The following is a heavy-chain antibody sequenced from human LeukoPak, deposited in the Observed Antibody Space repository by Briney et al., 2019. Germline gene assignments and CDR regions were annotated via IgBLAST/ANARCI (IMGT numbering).Heavy chain of an antibody. V-gene: IGHV4-39*07. CDR1: GGSISSSSYY. CDR2: IYYSGST. Sequence: SETLSLTCTVSGGSISSSSYYWGWIRQPPGKGLEWIGSIYYSGSTYYNPSLKSRVTISVDTSKNQFSLKLSSVTAADTAVYYCASLMEGEEEYYFDYWGQGTLVTVSS. CDR3: ASLMEGEEEYYFDY. J-gene: IGHJ4*02. D-gene: IGHD2-8*01.